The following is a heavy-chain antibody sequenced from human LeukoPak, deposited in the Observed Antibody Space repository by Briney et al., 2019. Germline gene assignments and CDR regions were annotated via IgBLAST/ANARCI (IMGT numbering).Heavy chain of an antibody. CDR1: GYTFTGYY. V-gene: IGHV1-2*04. J-gene: IGHJ4*02. D-gene: IGHD3-10*01. Sequence: GASVKVSCKASGYTFTGYYMHWVRQAPGQGLEWMGWINPNSGGTNYAQKFRGWVTMTRDTSISTAYMELSRLRSDDTAVYYCARESRSHGSGSYYIDYWGQGTLVTVSS. CDR3: ARESRSHGSGSYYIDY. CDR2: INPNSGGT.